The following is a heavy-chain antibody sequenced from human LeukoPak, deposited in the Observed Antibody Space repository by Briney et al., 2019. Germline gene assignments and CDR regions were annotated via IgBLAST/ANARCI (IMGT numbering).Heavy chain of an antibody. CDR3: ARENYGWFDP. V-gene: IGHV4-59*11. CDR2: IYYSGST. J-gene: IGHJ5*02. D-gene: IGHD1-7*01. Sequence: PSETLSLASTVSGGSISSHYWSWIRQPPGKGLEWIGYIYYSGSTNYNPSLKSRVTISVDTSKNQFSLKLSSVTAADTAVYYCARENYGWFDPWGQGTLVTVSS. CDR1: GGSISSHY.